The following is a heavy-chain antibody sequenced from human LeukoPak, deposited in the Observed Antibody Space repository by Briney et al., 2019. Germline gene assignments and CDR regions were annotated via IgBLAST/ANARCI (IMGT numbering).Heavy chain of an antibody. Sequence: PGGSLRLSCVASGLTFSGPVMHWVRQASGKGLEWVGRIRSEANSYATAYAASMKGRFTISRDDSKNTAYLQMNSLKTEDTAAYYCTRQVEGATSLWGQGTLVTVSS. CDR2: IRSEANSYAT. D-gene: IGHD1-26*01. CDR3: TRQVEGATSL. J-gene: IGHJ4*02. V-gene: IGHV3-73*01. CDR1: GLTFSGPV.